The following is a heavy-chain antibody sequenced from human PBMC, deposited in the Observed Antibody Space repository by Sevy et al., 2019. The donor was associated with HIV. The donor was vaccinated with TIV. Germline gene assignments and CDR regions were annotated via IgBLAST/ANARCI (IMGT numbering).Heavy chain of an antibody. D-gene: IGHD6-19*01. CDR3: AGWSSAWTLFDY. J-gene: IGHJ4*02. CDR2: IYSDGKT. Sequence: GGSLRLSCAASGFTVSRNYMSWVRQAPGKGLEWVSVIYSDGKTFYADSVQDRFTISRDNSTNTLYLQMNSLRAEDTAVYYCAGWSSAWTLFDYWGQGTLVTVSS. V-gene: IGHV3-66*01. CDR1: GFTVSRNY.